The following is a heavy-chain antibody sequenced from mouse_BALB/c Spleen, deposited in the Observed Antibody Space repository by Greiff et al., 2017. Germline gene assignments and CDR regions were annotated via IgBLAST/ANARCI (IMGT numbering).Heavy chain of an antibody. CDR1: GFTFSSYA. V-gene: IGHV5-12-1*01. D-gene: IGHD2-14*01. Sequence: EVKLVESGGGLVKPGGSLKLSCAASGFTFSSYAMSWVRQSPEKRLEWVAEISSGGGSTYYPDTVKGRFTISRDNAKNTLYLQMSSLKSEDTAMYYCARIRYDRGGYAMDYWGQGTSVTVSS. J-gene: IGHJ4*01. CDR2: ISSGGGST. CDR3: ARIRYDRGGYAMDY.